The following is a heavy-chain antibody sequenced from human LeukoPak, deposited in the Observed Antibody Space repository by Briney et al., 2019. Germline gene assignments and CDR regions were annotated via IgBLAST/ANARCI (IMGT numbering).Heavy chain of an antibody. CDR1: GGSISSYY. J-gene: IGHJ6*03. V-gene: IGHV4-59*12. D-gene: IGHD2-8*01. CDR3: AGEWSDYYHYMDV. Sequence: SETLSLTCTVSGGSISSYYWSWIRQPPGKGLEWIGYIYYSGSTNYNPSLKSRVTISVDTSKNQFSLKLSSVTAADTAVYYCAGEWSDYYHYMDVWGKGTMVTVSS. CDR2: IYYSGST.